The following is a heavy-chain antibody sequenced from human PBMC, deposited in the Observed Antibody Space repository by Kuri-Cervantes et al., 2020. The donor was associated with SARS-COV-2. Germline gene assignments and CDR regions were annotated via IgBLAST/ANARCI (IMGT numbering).Heavy chain of an antibody. D-gene: IGHD5-18*01. Sequence: SETLSLTCAVYGGSFSGYYWSWIRQPAGKGLEWIGHIYTTGSTNYSPSLKSRVSISIDKSKNQFSLKLSSVTAADTAVYYCARVSWMQLWHRYFDNWGQGTLVTVSS. V-gene: IGHV4-4*09. CDR3: ARVSWMQLWHRYFDN. CDR1: GGSFSGYY. CDR2: IYTTGST. J-gene: IGHJ4*02.